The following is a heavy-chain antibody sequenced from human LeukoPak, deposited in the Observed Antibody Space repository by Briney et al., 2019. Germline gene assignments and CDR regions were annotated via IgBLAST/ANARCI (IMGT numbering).Heavy chain of an antibody. CDR2: IDPNSGGT. Sequence: ASVKVSCKASGYTFTGYYMHWVRQAPGQGLEWMGWIDPNSGGTNYAQKFQGRVTMTRDTSISTAYMELSRLRSNDTAVYYCARTPGTYGILTGYYPLYYFDYWGQGTLVTVSS. J-gene: IGHJ4*02. D-gene: IGHD3-9*01. V-gene: IGHV1-2*02. CDR3: ARTPGTYGILTGYYPLYYFDY. CDR1: GYTFTGYY.